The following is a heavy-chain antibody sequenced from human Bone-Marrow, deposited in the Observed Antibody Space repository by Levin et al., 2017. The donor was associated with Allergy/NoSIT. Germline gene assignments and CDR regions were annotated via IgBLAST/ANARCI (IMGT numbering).Heavy chain of an antibody. CDR2: ISGSGGST. Sequence: GGSLRLSCAASGFTFSSYAMSWVRQAPGKGLEWVSAISGSGGSTYYADSVKGRFTISRDNSKNTLYLQMNSLRAEDTAVYYCAKDTYYDFWSGYYPNAFDIWGQGTMVTVSS. D-gene: IGHD3-3*01. CDR1: GFTFSSYA. CDR3: AKDTYYDFWSGYYPNAFDI. V-gene: IGHV3-23*01. J-gene: IGHJ3*02.